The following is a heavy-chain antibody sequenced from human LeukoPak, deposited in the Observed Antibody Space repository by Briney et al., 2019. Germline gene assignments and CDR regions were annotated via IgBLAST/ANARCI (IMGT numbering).Heavy chain of an antibody. Sequence: GASVKVSCKASGGTFSSYAISWVRQAPGQGLEWMGGIIPIFGTANYAQKFQGRVTITADESTSTAYMELSGLRSEDTAVYYCARVGAAGTGFDYWGQGTLVTVSS. CDR1: GGTFSSYA. D-gene: IGHD6-13*01. CDR2: IIPIFGTA. V-gene: IGHV1-69*13. J-gene: IGHJ4*02. CDR3: ARVGAAGTGFDY.